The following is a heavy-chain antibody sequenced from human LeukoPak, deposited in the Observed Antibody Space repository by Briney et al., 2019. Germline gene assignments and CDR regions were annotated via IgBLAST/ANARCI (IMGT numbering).Heavy chain of an antibody. V-gene: IGHV1-18*01. CDR3: ARMGIAAAEY. CDR2: ISAYNGNT. Sequence: ASVKVSCKASGGTFSNYAISWVRQAPGQGLEWMGWISAYNGNTNYAQKLQGRVTMTTDTSTSTAYMELRSLRSDDTAVYYCARMGIAAAEYWGQGTLVTVSS. J-gene: IGHJ4*02. CDR1: GGTFSNYA. D-gene: IGHD6-13*01.